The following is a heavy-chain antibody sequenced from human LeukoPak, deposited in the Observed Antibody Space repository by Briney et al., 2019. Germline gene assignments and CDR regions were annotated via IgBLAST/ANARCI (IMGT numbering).Heavy chain of an antibody. Sequence: GGSLRLSCAASGFTFSSYSMNWVRQAPGKGLEWVSSITSIGRYIYYADSVKGRFTISRDNAKNFLYLQMNSLRAEDTAVYYCARTYYDILTGYNPYFDYWGQGILVTVSS. CDR1: GFTFSSYS. J-gene: IGHJ4*02. CDR3: ARTYYDILTGYNPYFDY. V-gene: IGHV3-21*01. CDR2: ITSIGRYI. D-gene: IGHD3-9*01.